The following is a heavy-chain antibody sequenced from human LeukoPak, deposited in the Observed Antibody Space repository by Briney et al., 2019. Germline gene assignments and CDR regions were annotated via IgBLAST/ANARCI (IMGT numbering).Heavy chain of an antibody. CDR3: AREGGSGSYGIDY. V-gene: IGHV4-59*01. D-gene: IGHD3-10*01. CDR2: IYYSGST. J-gene: IGHJ4*02. CDR1: GGSISSYY. Sequence: SETLSLTCTVSGGSISSYYWSWIRQPPGKGLEWIGYIYYSGSTNYNPSLKSRVTISVDTSKNQFSPKLSSVTAADTAVYYCAREGGSGSYGIDYWGQGTLVTVSS.